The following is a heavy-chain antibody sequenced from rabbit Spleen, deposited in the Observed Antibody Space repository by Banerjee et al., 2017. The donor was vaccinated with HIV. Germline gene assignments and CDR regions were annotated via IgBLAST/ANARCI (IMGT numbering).Heavy chain of an antibody. D-gene: IGHD7-1*01. CDR2: MYAGSSDNT. J-gene: IGHJ4*01. CDR1: GFSFSSGYY. CDR3: ARDVYSTTSPDLDL. Sequence: QQQLEESGGGLVKPGGTLTLTCTASGFSFSSGYYMCWVRQAPGKGLEWIACMYAGSSDNTFYASWAKGRFTISKTSSTTVTLQMTSLTVADTATYFCARDVYSTTSPDLDLWGPGTLVTVS. V-gene: IGHV1S45*01.